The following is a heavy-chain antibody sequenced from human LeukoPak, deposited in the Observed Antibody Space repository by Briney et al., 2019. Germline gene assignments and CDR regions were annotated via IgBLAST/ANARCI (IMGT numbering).Heavy chain of an antibody. CDR2: INPSSGGT. V-gene: IGHV1-2*02. Sequence: ASVKVSCKTSGNTFTGYYMHWVRQAPGQGLEWMGWINPSSGGTKYAQKFQGRVTMTRDTSINTAYMELSRLRSDDTAVYYCARFKGGYHPADYWGQGTLVTVSS. D-gene: IGHD5-12*01. J-gene: IGHJ4*02. CDR3: ARFKGGYHPADY. CDR1: GNTFTGYY.